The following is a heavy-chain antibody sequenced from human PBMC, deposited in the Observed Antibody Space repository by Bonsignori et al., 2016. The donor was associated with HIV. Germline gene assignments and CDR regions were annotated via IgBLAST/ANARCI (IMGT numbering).Heavy chain of an antibody. J-gene: IGHJ4*02. V-gene: IGHV4-4*07. CDR1: GGSISGHY. Sequence: QAQLQESGPGRVKPSETLSLRCSVSGGSISGHYWSWIRQPAGKGLEWIGHIYTTGSTEYNPSLKGRVTMSVDTSKNQFSLTLSSVTAADTAVYFCARWTGKDYFWGRYRYTRYVLSYSWGRGTRVRPSPQ. D-gene: IGHD3-16*02. CDR3: ARWTGKDYFWGRYRYTRYVLSYS. CDR2: IYTTGST.